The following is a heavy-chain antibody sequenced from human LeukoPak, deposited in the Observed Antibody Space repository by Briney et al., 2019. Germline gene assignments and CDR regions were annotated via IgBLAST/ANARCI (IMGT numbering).Heavy chain of an antibody. CDR3: ARYCSSTSCYTNYYYYMDV. CDR2: IYYSGST. CDR1: GGSISSGDYY. V-gene: IGHV4-30-4*08. Sequence: SQTLSLTCTVSGGSISSGDYYRSWIRQPPGKGLEWIGYIYYSGSTYYNPSLKSRVTISVDTSKNQFSLKLSSVTAADTAVYYCARYCSSTSCYTNYYYYMDVWGKGTTVTVSS. D-gene: IGHD2-2*02. J-gene: IGHJ6*03.